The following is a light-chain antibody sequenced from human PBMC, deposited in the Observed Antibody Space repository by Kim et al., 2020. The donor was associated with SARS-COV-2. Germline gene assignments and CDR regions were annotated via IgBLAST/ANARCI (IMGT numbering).Light chain of an antibody. Sequence: DIQMTQSPSTLSASVGDRVTITCRASQTITPCLAWYQQKPGKAPNLLIYDVSGLQSGVPSRFSGSGSGTEFTLTITGLQPDDFATYYFQQYDSYPYTLGQGTKLEI. CDR2: DVS. J-gene: IGKJ2*01. V-gene: IGKV1-5*01. CDR1: QTITPC. CDR3: QQYDSYPYT.